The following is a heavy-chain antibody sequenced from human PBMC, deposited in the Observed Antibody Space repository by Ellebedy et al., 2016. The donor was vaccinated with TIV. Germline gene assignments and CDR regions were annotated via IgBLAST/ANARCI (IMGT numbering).Heavy chain of an antibody. CDR2: INHSGST. V-gene: IGHV4-34*01. D-gene: IGHD2-2*01. CDR1: GGSFSGYY. Sequence: SETLSLTXAVYGGSFSGYYWSWIRQPPGKGLEWIGEINHSGSTNYNPSLKSRVTISVDTSKNQFSLKLSSVTAADTAVYYCARGRSQLLFSRYYYYMDVWGKGTTVTVSS. CDR3: ARGRSQLLFSRYYYYMDV. J-gene: IGHJ6*03.